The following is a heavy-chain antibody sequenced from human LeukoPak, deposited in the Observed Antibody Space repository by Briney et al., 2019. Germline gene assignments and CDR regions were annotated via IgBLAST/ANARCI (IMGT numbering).Heavy chain of an antibody. V-gene: IGHV4-34*01. Sequence: PSETLSLTCAVYGGSFSGYYWSWIRQPPGKGLEWIGEINHSGSTNYNPSLKSRVTISVDTSKNQFSLKLSSVTAADTAVYYCARHLSRGRRYYYYYYMDVWGKGTTVTISS. CDR3: ARHLSRGRRYYYYYYMDV. CDR2: INHSGST. J-gene: IGHJ6*03. D-gene: IGHD2-15*01. CDR1: GGSFSGYY.